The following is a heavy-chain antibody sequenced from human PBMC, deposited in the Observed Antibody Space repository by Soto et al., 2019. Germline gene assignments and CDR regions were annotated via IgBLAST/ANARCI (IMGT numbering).Heavy chain of an antibody. J-gene: IGHJ3*02. Sequence: SVKVSCKASGGTFSSYAISWVRQAPGQGREWMGGIIPIFGTANYAQKFQGRVTITADESTSTAYMELSSLRSEDTAVYYCARDPTRREVLWFGEFPAAFDIWGQGTMVTVSS. D-gene: IGHD3-10*01. CDR1: GGTFSSYA. V-gene: IGHV1-69*13. CDR2: IIPIFGTA. CDR3: ARDPTRREVLWFGEFPAAFDI.